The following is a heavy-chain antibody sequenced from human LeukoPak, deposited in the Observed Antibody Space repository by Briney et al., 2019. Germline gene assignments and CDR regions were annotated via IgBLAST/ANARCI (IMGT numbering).Heavy chain of an antibody. V-gene: IGHV1-69*13. CDR3: ARDSMVRVTEGEPVPYVYFDY. J-gene: IGHJ4*02. D-gene: IGHD3-10*01. CDR2: IIPIFGTA. Sequence: GASVKVSCKASGGTFSSYAISWVRQAPGQGLEWMGGIIPIFGTANYAQKFQGRVTITADESTSTAYMELSSLRSEDTAVYYCARDSMVRVTEGEPVPYVYFDYWGQGTLVTVSS. CDR1: GGTFSSYA.